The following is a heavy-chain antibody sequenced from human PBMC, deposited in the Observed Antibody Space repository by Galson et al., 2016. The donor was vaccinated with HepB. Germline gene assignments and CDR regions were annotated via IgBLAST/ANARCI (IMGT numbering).Heavy chain of an antibody. CDR3: ARSRPQYCSGGSCSDYFDY. V-gene: IGHV1-69*13. CDR1: GGTFSSYA. Sequence: SVKVSCKASGGTFSSYAISWVRQAPGQGLEWMGGIIAIIGTPNYAQKFQGRVTITADESTSTAYMELSSLRSEDTAVYYCARSRPQYCSGGSCSDYFDYWGQGTLVTVSS. D-gene: IGHD2-15*01. J-gene: IGHJ4*02. CDR2: IIAIIGTP.